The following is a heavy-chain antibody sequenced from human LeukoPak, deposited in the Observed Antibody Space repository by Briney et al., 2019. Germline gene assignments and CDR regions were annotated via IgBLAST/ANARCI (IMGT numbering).Heavy chain of an antibody. CDR2: ISSSGSTI. Sequence: GGSLRLSCAASGFTFSSYAMSWVRQAPGKGLEWVSYISSSGSTIYYADSVRGRFTISRDNAKNSLYLQMNSLRAEDTAVYYCAELGITMIGGVWGKGTTVTISS. J-gene: IGHJ6*04. V-gene: IGHV3-48*03. CDR1: GFTFSSYA. D-gene: IGHD3-10*02. CDR3: AELGITMIGGV.